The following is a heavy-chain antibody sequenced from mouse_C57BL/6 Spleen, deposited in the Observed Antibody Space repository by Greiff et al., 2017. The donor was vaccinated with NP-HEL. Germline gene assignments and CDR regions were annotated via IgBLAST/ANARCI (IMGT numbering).Heavy chain of an antibody. J-gene: IGHJ2*01. V-gene: IGHV1-54*01. CDR2: INPGSGGT. Sequence: QVQLQQSGAELVRPGTSVKVSCKASGYAFTNYLIEWVKQRPGQGLEWIGVINPGSGGTNYNEKFKGKATLTADKSSSTAYMQLSSLTSEDSAVYFCARRGDYFDYWGQGTTHTVSS. CDR1: GYAFTNYL. CDR3: ARRGDYFDY.